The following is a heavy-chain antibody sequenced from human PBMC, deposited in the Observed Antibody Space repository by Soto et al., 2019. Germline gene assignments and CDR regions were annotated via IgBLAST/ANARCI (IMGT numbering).Heavy chain of an antibody. CDR1: GYTFTNYG. V-gene: IGHV1-18*01. Sequence: QAQLVQSGAEVKKPGASVKISRKASGYTFTNYGFIWVRQAPGHGLEWVGWISPYNGKTEYAQNLQGRVTMTRDKPTSTAYMELRSLRSDDTAVYYCARDIYGGNCCDAFDIWGQGTMVTVSS. D-gene: IGHD2-15*01. CDR3: ARDIYGGNCCDAFDI. J-gene: IGHJ3*02. CDR2: ISPYNGKT.